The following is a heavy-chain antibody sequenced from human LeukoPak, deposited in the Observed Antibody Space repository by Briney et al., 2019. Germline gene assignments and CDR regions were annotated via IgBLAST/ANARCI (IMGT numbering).Heavy chain of an antibody. Sequence: SETLSLTCTVSGGSIGSSTYYWGWIRQPPGKGLEWIGTIYYDGTTYYNPSLKSRVTISVDTSKNQFSLKLSSVTAADTAVYYCARVDSSGWFDSWGQGTLVTVSS. D-gene: IGHD6-19*01. CDR2: IYYDGTT. V-gene: IGHV4-39*07. CDR1: GGSIGSSTYY. J-gene: IGHJ5*01. CDR3: ARVDSSGWFDS.